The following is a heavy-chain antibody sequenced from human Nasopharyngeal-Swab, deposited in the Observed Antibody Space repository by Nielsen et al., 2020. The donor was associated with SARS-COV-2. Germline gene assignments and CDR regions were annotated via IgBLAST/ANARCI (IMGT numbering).Heavy chain of an antibody. J-gene: IGHJ4*02. CDR3: ARDYYDSSGYYYFDY. CDR1: GFTFSSYG. Sequence: GGSLRLSCAASGFTFSSYGMHWVRQAPGKGLEWVAVIWYDGSNKYYADSVKGRFTISRDNSKNTLYLQMNSLRAEDTAVYFCARDYYDSSGYYYFDYWGQGTLVTVSS. V-gene: IGHV3-33*01. CDR2: IWYDGSNK. D-gene: IGHD3-22*01.